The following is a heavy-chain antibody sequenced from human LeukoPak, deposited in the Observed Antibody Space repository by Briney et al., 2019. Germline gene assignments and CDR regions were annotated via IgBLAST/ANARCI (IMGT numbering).Heavy chain of an antibody. V-gene: IGHV1-69*15. J-gene: IGHJ5*02. CDR3: ARRVRDDFWSGYSSPPENWFDP. D-gene: IGHD3-3*01. CDR2: IIPIFGTA. CDR1: GGTFSSYA. Sequence: ASVKVSCKASGGTFSSYAISWVRQAPGQGLEWMGRIIPIFGTANYAQKFQGRVTITADESTSTAYMELSSLRSEDTAVYYCARRVRDDFWSGYSSPPENWFDPWGQGTLVTVSS.